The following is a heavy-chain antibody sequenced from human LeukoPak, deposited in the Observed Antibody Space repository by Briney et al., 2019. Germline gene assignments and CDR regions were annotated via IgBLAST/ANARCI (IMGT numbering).Heavy chain of an antibody. V-gene: IGHV1-8*01. CDR2: MNPNSGNT. J-gene: IGHJ4*02. CDR3: AKDFTGYSSGWYSRGIDY. D-gene: IGHD6-19*01. Sequence: GASVKVSCKASGYTFTSYDINWVRQATGQGLEWMGWMNPNSGNTGYAQKFQGRVTMTRNTSISTAYMELSSLRAEDTAVYYCAKDFTGYSSGWYSRGIDYWGQGTLVTVSS. CDR1: GYTFTSYD.